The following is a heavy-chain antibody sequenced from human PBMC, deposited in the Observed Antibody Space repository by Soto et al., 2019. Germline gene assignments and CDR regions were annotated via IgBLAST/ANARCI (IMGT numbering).Heavy chain of an antibody. CDR1: GGSFGSDSFI. V-gene: IGHV4-31*03. CDR3: ARDHKWDGMDV. D-gene: IGHD1-26*01. Sequence: SETLSLTCSVSGGSFGSDSFIWSWVRQFPGKGLEWIGYINYSGTTYYNPSLRSRITMSVDTSKNQFSLNLSSVTAADTAVYYCARDHKWDGMDVWGQGTTVTVSS. J-gene: IGHJ6*02. CDR2: INYSGTT.